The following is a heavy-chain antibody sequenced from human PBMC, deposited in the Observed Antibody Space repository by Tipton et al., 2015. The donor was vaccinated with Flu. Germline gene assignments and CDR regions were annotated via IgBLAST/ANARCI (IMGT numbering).Heavy chain of an antibody. Sequence: TLSLTCNVSGDSISTGSLYWNWIRQPAGKALEWIGRIYTTGSTTYNPSLKSRVTISLDTSKNQFSLKLSSVTAADTAVYYCARDPATDDYGLGSHFDGMDVWGQGTTVTVSS. J-gene: IGHJ6*02. V-gene: IGHV4-61*02. CDR3: ARDPATDDYGLGSHFDGMDV. D-gene: IGHD3-10*01. CDR1: GDSISTGSLY. CDR2: IYTTGST.